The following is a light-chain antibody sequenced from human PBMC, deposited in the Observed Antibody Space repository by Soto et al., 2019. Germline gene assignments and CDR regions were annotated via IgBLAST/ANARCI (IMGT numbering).Light chain of an antibody. CDR1: SSDVGAYKY. CDR3: SSYSSSSTLFV. V-gene: IGLV2-14*01. CDR2: EVS. Sequence: QSALTQPASVSGSPGQSSTIAFTGTSSDVGAYKYVSWYQQHPGKAPKVMIYEVSNRPSGVSNRFSGSKSGNTASLTISGLQAEDEADYFCSSYSSSSTLFVFGTGTKVTVL. J-gene: IGLJ1*01.